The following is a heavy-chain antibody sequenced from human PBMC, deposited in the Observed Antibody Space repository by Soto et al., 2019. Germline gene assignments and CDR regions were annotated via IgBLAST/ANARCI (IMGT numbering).Heavy chain of an antibody. D-gene: IGHD3-3*01. J-gene: IGHJ4*02. CDR3: ARGGVSTHTFDY. Sequence: PGESLKISCKGSGYNFAGYWIAWVRQMPGKGLELMGIIYPSDSDTRYRPSFQGQVTISADKSISPAYLQWSSLRASDTAMYYCARGGVSTHTFDYWGQGTTVTVYS. CDR1: GYNFAGYW. V-gene: IGHV5-51*01. CDR2: IYPSDSDT.